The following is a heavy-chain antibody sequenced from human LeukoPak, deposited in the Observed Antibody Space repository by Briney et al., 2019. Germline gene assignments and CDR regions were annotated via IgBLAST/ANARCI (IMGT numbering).Heavy chain of an antibody. D-gene: IGHD1-26*01. CDR2: ISSSSSTI. Sequence: PGGSLRLSCAASGFTFSSYSMNWVRQAPGKGLEWVSYISSSSSTIYYADSVKGRFTISRDNAKNSLYLQMNSPRAEDTAVYYCAREHYSGGYYFDYWGQGTLVTVSS. CDR3: AREHYSGGYYFDY. V-gene: IGHV3-48*01. CDR1: GFTFSSYS. J-gene: IGHJ4*02.